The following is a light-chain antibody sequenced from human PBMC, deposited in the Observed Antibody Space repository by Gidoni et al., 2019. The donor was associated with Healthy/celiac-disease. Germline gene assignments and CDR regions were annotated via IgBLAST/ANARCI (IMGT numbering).Light chain of an antibody. V-gene: IGKV3D-15*01. CDR1: QSVSSN. J-gene: IGKJ1*01. CDR2: GAS. CDR3: QQYNNWPRT. Sequence: EVVMTQSPATLSVSPGERATLSCRASQSVSSNLAWYQQKRGQAPRPLLHGASTRATGIPARFNGSGSGTEFTLTISSLQSEDFAVYYCQQYNNWPRTFGQGTKVEIK.